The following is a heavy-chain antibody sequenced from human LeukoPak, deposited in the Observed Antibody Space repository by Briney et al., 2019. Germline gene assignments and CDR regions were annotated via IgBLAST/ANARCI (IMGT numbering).Heavy chain of an antibody. Sequence: ASVKVSCKASGCTFTSYDINWVRQATGQGLEWMGWMNPNSGNTGYAQKFQGRVTITRNTSISTAYMELSSLRSEDTAVYYCARAPLYGPFDPWGQGTLVTVSS. J-gene: IGHJ5*02. CDR2: MNPNSGNT. CDR1: GCTFTSYD. CDR3: ARAPLYGPFDP. D-gene: IGHD2/OR15-2a*01. V-gene: IGHV1-8*03.